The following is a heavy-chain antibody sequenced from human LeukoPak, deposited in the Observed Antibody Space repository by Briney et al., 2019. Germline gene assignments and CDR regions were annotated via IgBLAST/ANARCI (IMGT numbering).Heavy chain of an antibody. Sequence: SETLSLTCTVSGGSISTYYWSWIRQPAGKGLEWIGRVYTSGSTNYNPSLKSRVTVSVDTSKNLFFLKLSSVTAADTAVYYCARDYYDSSGYSAEWFDPWGQGTLVTVSS. CDR1: GGSISTYY. J-gene: IGHJ5*02. D-gene: IGHD3-22*01. CDR2: VYTSGST. CDR3: ARDYYDSSGYSAEWFDP. V-gene: IGHV4-4*07.